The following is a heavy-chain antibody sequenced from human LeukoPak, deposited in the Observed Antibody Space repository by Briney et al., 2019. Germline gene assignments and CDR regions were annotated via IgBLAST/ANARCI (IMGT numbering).Heavy chain of an antibody. CDR3: TGTVVTAIGYYDY. V-gene: IGHV3-15*01. CDR2: MKSKTDGGTT. Sequence: GGSLRLSCAASGFTFSNAWMSWVRQAPGKGLEWVGRMKSKTDGGTTDYAAPVKGRFTISRDDSKNTLYLQMNSLKTEDTAVYYCTGTVVTAIGYYDYWGQGTLVTVSS. J-gene: IGHJ4*02. CDR1: GFTFSNAW. D-gene: IGHD2-21*02.